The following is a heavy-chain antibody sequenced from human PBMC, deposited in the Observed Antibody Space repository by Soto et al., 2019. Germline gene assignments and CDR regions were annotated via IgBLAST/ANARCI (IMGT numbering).Heavy chain of an antibody. J-gene: IGHJ6*02. CDR1: GFTFSSYS. CDR3: ARVVDYCDPYYYYGMDV. V-gene: IGHV3-21*01. Sequence: EVQLVESGGGLVKPGGSLRLSCAASGFTFSSYSMNWVRQAPGKGLEWVSSISGSSSYIYYADSVKGRFTISRDKAKNSLYLQMNSLRAEDTAVYYCARVVDYCDPYYYYGMDVWGQGTTVTVSS. CDR2: ISGSSSYI. D-gene: IGHD3-22*01.